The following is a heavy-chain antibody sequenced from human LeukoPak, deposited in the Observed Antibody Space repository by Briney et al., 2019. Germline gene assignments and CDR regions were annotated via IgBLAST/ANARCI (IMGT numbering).Heavy chain of an antibody. Sequence: SETLSLTCTVSGGSISNFYWSWIRQHPGKGLEWIGYIYYSGSTYYNPSLKSRVTISVDTSKNQFSLKLSSVTAADTAVYYCARESYSSSWIDYWGQGTLVTASS. CDR1: GGSISNFY. CDR2: IYYSGST. D-gene: IGHD6-13*01. CDR3: ARESYSSSWIDY. J-gene: IGHJ4*02. V-gene: IGHV4-59*06.